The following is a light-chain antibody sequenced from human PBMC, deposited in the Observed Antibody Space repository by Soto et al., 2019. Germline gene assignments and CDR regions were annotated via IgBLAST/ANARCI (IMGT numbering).Light chain of an antibody. CDR3: LQRGDWPPLT. CDR2: DAS. J-gene: IGKJ1*01. CDR1: QSVGSS. Sequence: IVLTQSPATLSLSPGERATLSCSASQSVGSSLAWYQQKPGQAPRLLIYDASNRATGIPARFSGSGSGTDFTLTISSLESEDFAVYYCLQRGDWPPLTFGQGTKVEIK. V-gene: IGKV3-11*01.